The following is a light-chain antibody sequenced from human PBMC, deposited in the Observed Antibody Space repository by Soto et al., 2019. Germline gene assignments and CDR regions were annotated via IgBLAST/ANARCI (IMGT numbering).Light chain of an antibody. CDR1: SSDVGNYNL. J-gene: IGLJ2*01. CDR2: EGG. V-gene: IGLV2-23*01. CDR3: CSFALRSTLI. Sequence: QSVLTQPASVSGSPGQSITISCTGTSSDVGNYNLVSWYQQYPGKAPKLMIYEGGKPPSGVSNRFSGSNSGNTASLTISGLQAADEADYYCCSFALRSTLIFGGGTKLTVL.